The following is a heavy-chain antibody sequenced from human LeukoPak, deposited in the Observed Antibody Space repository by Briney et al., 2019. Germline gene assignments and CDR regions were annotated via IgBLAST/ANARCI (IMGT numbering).Heavy chain of an antibody. V-gene: IGHV3-23*01. CDR3: ARTTEAHSWQTRYYSYYMDV. CDR1: GLTFRSYA. CDR2: ISGSGGST. D-gene: IGHD1-1*01. Sequence: GGSLRLSCAASGLTFRSYAMNWVRQAPGKGLEWVSAISGSGGSTYYADSVKGRFTISRDNSKNTLYLQMNSQRFEDTAVYYCARTTEAHSWQTRYYSYYMDVWGKGTTVTVSS. J-gene: IGHJ6*03.